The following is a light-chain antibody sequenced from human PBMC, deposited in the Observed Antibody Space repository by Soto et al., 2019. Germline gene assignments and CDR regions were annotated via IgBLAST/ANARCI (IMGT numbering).Light chain of an antibody. CDR1: QSISSW. J-gene: IGKJ1*01. V-gene: IGKV1-5*01. CDR3: QQYNRHWT. CDR2: DAS. Sequence: DIQMTQSPSTLSASVGDRVTITCRASQSISSWLAWYQQKPGKAPKLLIYDASSLESWVPSRFSGSGSGTEFTLTISSLQPDDFATYYCQQYNRHWTFGQGTKVEIK.